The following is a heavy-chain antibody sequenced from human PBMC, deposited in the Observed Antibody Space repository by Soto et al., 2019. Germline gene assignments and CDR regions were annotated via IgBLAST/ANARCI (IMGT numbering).Heavy chain of an antibody. Sequence: PGGSLRLSCAASGFSFTSYWMDWVRQAPGKGLEWVAMINEDGSEKYYVDSVKGRFTISRDNAKNSLYLEMDSLRAEDTAVYYCAREEAGTTYYGMDVWGQGTTVTVSS. CDR1: GFSFTSYW. V-gene: IGHV3-7*01. CDR2: INEDGSEK. D-gene: IGHD1-7*01. J-gene: IGHJ6*02. CDR3: AREEAGTTYYGMDV.